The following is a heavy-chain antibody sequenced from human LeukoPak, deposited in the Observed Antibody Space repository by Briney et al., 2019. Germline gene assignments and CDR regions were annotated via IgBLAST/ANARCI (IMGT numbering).Heavy chain of an antibody. CDR1: GGSISSYY. D-gene: IGHD1-14*01. CDR3: ARGTRDAAFDI. Sequence: PSETLSLTCTVSGGSISSYYWSWIRQPPGKGLEWIGYIYYSGSTNYSPSLKSRVTISVDTSKNQFSLKLSSVTAADTAVYYCARGTRDAAFDIWGQGTMVTVSS. J-gene: IGHJ3*02. CDR2: IYYSGST. V-gene: IGHV4-59*01.